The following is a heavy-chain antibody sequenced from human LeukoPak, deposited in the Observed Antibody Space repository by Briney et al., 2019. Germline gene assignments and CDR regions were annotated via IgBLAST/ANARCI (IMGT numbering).Heavy chain of an antibody. J-gene: IGHJ4*02. CDR3: ARVGYYYHY. V-gene: IGHV3-7*01. D-gene: IGHD3-22*01. Sequence: GGSLRLSCAASGFTFSSYWMSWVRQAPGKGLEWVATIKQDGSEKDFVDSVKGRFTISRDNAKNSLYLQMNSPRAEDTALYYCARVGYYYHYWCQGTLVTVSS. CDR2: IKQDGSEK. CDR1: GFTFSSYW.